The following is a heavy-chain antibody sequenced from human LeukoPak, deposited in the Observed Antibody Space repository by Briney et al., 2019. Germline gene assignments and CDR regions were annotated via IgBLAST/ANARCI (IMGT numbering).Heavy chain of an antibody. CDR3: AKEYTPSSPLGELDS. Sequence: PGGSLRLSCAVSGFNLNSYAMHWVRQAPGKGLEWVAVIRHDEANSFYADSVQGRFTISRDTSKKLLYLQMNSLRVEDTAVHYCAKEYTPSSPLGELDSWGQGTLVTVSS. CDR1: GFNLNSYA. CDR2: IRHDEANS. D-gene: IGHD6-6*01. V-gene: IGHV3-30*02. J-gene: IGHJ4*02.